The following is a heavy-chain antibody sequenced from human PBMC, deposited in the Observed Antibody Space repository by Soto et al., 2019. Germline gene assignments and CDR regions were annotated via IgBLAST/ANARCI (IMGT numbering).Heavy chain of an antibody. CDR2: IYYSGGT. CDR3: ARRYGGNLDY. CDR1: GGSISSYY. Sequence: HVQLQESGPGLVKPSETLSLTCTVSGGSISSYYWSWIRQPPGKGLEWIGYIYYSGGTNYNPSLKSRVTISVDTSKNQFSLKLSSVTAADTAVYYCARRYGGNLDYWGQGTLVTVSS. J-gene: IGHJ4*02. V-gene: IGHV4-59*08. D-gene: IGHD2-15*01.